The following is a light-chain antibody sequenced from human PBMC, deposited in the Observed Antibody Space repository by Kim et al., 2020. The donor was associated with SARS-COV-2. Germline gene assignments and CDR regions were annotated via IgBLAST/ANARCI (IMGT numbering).Light chain of an antibody. J-gene: IGKJ1*01. CDR2: AAS. CDR3: QKCDKAPWT. V-gene: IGKV1-27*01. Sequence: DIQMTQSPSSLSASVGDRVTITCRASQDIKNFLAWYQQKPGKVPKLLIYAASTLQSGVPSRFSGSGSGTDFTLTISSLQPEDVATYYCQKCDKAPWTFGQGTKVDIK. CDR1: QDIKNF.